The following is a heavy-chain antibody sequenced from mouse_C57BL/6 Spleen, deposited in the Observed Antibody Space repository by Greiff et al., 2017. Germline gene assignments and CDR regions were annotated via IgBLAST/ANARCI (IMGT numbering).Heavy chain of an antibody. CDR2: IDPEDGET. J-gene: IGHJ1*03. Sequence: VQLQQSGAELVKPGASVKLSCTASGFNIKDYYMHWVKQRTEQGLEWIGRIDPEDGETKYDPKFQGKATITADTSSNTAYLQLSRLTSEDTAVYYCALYGSSYPYFDVWGTGTTVTVSS. D-gene: IGHD1-1*01. CDR3: ALYGSSYPYFDV. V-gene: IGHV14-2*01. CDR1: GFNIKDYY.